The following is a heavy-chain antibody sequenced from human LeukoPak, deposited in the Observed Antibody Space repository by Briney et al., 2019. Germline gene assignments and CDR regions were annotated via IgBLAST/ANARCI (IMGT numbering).Heavy chain of an antibody. J-gene: IGHJ4*02. CDR2: IHLDGRTT. Sequence: GGSLRLSCAASGFTFSSYWMHWVRQRPGKGLVWVSRIHLDGRTTNYADSVKGRFTISRDNAKNTLSLEMNSLRSEDTAVYYCARGGSPSDYWGQGTPVSVSS. V-gene: IGHV3-74*01. D-gene: IGHD3-16*01. CDR3: ARGGSPSDY. CDR1: GFTFSSYW.